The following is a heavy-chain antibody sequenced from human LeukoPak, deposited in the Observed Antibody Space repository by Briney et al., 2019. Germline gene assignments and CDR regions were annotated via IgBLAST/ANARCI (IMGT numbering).Heavy chain of an antibody. J-gene: IGHJ5*02. CDR1: GGSFSGYY. Sequence: SETLSLTCAVYGGSFSGYYWSWIRQPPGKGLEWIGEINHSGSTNYNPSLKSRVTISVDTSKNQFSLKLSSVTAADTAVYYCASSPMVRGVIHWFDPWGQGTLVTVSS. CDR2: INHSGST. D-gene: IGHD3-10*01. CDR3: ASSPMVRGVIHWFDP. V-gene: IGHV4-34*01.